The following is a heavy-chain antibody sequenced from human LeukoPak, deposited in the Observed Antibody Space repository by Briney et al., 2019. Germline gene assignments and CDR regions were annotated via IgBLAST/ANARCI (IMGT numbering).Heavy chain of an antibody. D-gene: IGHD1-26*01. CDR1: GFTFSSYA. CDR3: ARSVRATSWFDP. Sequence: GGSLRLSCAASGFTFSSYAMHWVRQAPGKGLEYVSAISSNGGSTYYANSVKGRFTISRDNSKNTLYLQMGSLRAEDMAVYYCARSVRATSWFDPWGQGTLVTVSS. CDR2: ISSNGGST. J-gene: IGHJ5*02. V-gene: IGHV3-64*01.